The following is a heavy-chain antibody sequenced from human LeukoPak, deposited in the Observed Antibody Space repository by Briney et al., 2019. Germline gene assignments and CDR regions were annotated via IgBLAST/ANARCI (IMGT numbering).Heavy chain of an antibody. CDR1: GGSFSGYY. J-gene: IGHJ4*02. CDR3: ARRRSSYPYDY. V-gene: IGHV4-34*01. D-gene: IGHD3-16*02. Sequence: SETLSLTCAVYGGSFSGYYWSWIRQPPGKGLEWIGEINHSGSTNYNPSLKSRVTISVDTSKNQFSLKLSSVTAADTAVYYCARRRSSYPYDYWGQGTLVTVSS. CDR2: INHSGST.